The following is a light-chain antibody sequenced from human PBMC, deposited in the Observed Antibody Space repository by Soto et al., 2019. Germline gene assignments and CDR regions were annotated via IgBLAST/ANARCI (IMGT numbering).Light chain of an antibody. V-gene: IGKV3-15*01. CDR1: QSVSSN. CDR3: QQYNTGPPAWR. J-gene: IGKJ1*01. Sequence: EIVMTQSPATLSVSPGERATLSCRASQSVSSNLAWYQQKPGQAPRLLIYGASTRATGIPARFSGSGSGTEFTPTLSSLKSKDFAVYSCQQYNTGPPAWRFGQGTKVKSN. CDR2: GAS.